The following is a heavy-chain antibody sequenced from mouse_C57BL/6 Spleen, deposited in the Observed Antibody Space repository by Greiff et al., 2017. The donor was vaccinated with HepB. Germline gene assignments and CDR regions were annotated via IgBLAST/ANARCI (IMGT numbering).Heavy chain of an antibody. Sequence: VQLQQSGAELVKPGASVKISCKASGYAFSSYWMNWVKQRPGKGLEWIGQIYPGDGDTNYNGKFKGKATLTADKSSSTAYMQLSSLTSEDSAVYFWARSGYDYDGYVDVWGTGTTVTVSS. V-gene: IGHV1-80*01. CDR3: ARSGYDYDGYVDV. CDR2: IYPGDGDT. CDR1: GYAFSSYW. J-gene: IGHJ1*03. D-gene: IGHD2-4*01.